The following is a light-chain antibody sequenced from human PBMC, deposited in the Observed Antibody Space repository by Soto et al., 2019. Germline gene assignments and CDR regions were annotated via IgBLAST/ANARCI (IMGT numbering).Light chain of an antibody. Sequence: DIVMTQSPDSLAVSLGERATINCKSSQSVLYSSNSKNYLAWYQQKPGQAPKMLIYWASTRESGVPDRFSGSGSGKDFTLTISSLQAEDVAVYYCQQYYSSPSFGQGTKVEIK. J-gene: IGKJ1*01. V-gene: IGKV4-1*01. CDR1: QSVLYSSNSKNY. CDR2: WAS. CDR3: QQYYSSPS.